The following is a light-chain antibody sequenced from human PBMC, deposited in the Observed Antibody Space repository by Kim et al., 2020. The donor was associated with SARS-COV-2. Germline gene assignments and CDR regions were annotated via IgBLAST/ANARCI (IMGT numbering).Light chain of an antibody. Sequence: LSPEGRATLSCRARQSVSSDYLAWYQQKPGQAPRLLFYGASSRATGIPDRFTGGGSGTDFTLTISRLEPEDFAVYYCQQYGSSPYTFGQGTKLEI. CDR3: QQYGSSPYT. CDR2: GAS. V-gene: IGKV3-20*01. CDR1: QSVSSDY. J-gene: IGKJ2*01.